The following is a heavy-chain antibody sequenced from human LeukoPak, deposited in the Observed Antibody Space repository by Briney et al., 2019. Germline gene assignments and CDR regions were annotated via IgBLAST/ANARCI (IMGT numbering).Heavy chain of an antibody. V-gene: IGHV3-23*01. D-gene: IGHD6-13*01. J-gene: IGHJ4*02. Sequence: PGGSLRLSCAASGFTFSSYAMSWVRQTPGKGLEWVSAISGSGGSTYYADSVKGRFTISRDNSKNTLYLQMNSLRAEDTAVYYCAREVAAAAGTFLFDYWGQGTLVTVSS. CDR2: ISGSGGST. CDR3: AREVAAAAGTFLFDY. CDR1: GFTFSSYA.